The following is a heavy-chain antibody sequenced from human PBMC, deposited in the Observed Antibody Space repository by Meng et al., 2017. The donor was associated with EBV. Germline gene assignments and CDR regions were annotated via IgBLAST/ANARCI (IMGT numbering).Heavy chain of an antibody. Sequence: EVERVWCGGGVVRTVGYRKLYCAVSGFNFDDSDMSWVRQVPGKGLEWVSGINWSGGTTYYADSVQRRFPLSSDNAKNSLFLPMNSLGVDDTALYYCARALRWYPDAFDLWGRGTVVT. CDR2: INWSGGTT. CDR1: GFNFDDSD. V-gene: IGHV3-20*04. CDR3: ARALRWYPDAFDL. J-gene: IGHJ3*01. D-gene: IGHD4-23*01.